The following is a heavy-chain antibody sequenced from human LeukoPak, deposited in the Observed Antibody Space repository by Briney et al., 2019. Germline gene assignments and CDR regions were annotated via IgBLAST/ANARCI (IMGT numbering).Heavy chain of an antibody. CDR2: IDNDGNGI. Sequence: GGSLRLSCAASGFMFSGYWMHWVRQGPEKGLELVSRIDNDGNGIIYADSVKGRFTISRDNAKKSLYLQMNSLRAEDTAVYYCARDDRRDGYKQDFDYWGQGTLVTVSS. CDR3: ARDDRRDGYKQDFDY. D-gene: IGHD5-24*01. CDR1: GFMFSGYW. V-gene: IGHV3-74*01. J-gene: IGHJ4*02.